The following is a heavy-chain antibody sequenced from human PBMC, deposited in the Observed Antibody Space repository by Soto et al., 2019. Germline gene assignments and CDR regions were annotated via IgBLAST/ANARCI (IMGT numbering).Heavy chain of an antibody. CDR3: TRRDYYDSSGDFDY. CDR1: GFTFSGSA. V-gene: IGHV3-73*01. D-gene: IGHD3-22*01. J-gene: IGHJ4*02. CDR2: IRSKANSDAT. Sequence: HPGGSLRLSXAASGFTFSGSAMHWVRQASGKGLEWVGRIRSKANSDATAYAASVKGRFTISRDDSKNTAYLQMNSLKTEDTAVYYCTRRDYYDSSGDFDYWGQGTLVTVSS.